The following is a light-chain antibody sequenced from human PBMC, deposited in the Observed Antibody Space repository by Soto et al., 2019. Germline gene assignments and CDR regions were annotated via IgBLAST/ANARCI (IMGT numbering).Light chain of an antibody. V-gene: IGLV2-14*01. CDR3: SSYTSSSTWV. J-gene: IGLJ3*02. CDR2: EVS. CDR1: SSDIGGYNY. Sequence: QSALTQPASVSGSPGQSITISCTGTSSDIGGYNYVSWYQQHPGKAPKLIIYEVSNRPSWVSTRFSGSKSGNTASLTISGLQAEDEADYYCSSYTSSSTWVFGGGTKVTVL.